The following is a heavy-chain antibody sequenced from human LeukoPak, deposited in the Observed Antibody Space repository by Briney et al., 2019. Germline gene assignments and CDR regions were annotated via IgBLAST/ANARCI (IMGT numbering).Heavy chain of an antibody. CDR3: AKDQYCTSTSCYVGY. D-gene: IGHD2-2*01. Sequence: GRSLRLSCEASGFTFSTYGMHWVRQAPGKGLEWVSGINVSGGSTFYADSVRGRFTISRDNSKNTLYLQMNSLRAEDTAVYYCAKDQYCTSTSCYVGYWGQGTLVTVSS. CDR2: INVSGGST. J-gene: IGHJ4*02. CDR1: GFTFSTYG. V-gene: IGHV3-23*01.